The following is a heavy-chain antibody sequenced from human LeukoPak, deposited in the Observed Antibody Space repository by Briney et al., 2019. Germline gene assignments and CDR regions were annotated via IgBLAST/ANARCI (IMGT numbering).Heavy chain of an antibody. Sequence: SETLSLTCTVSGGSISSSSYYCGWIRQPPGKGLEWIGSIYYSGSTYYNPSLKSRVTISVDTSKNQFSLKLSSVTAADTAVYYCARPRAGFGELSYYYYMDVWGKGTTVTVSS. J-gene: IGHJ6*03. CDR3: ARPRAGFGELSYYYYMDV. D-gene: IGHD3-10*01. CDR2: IYYSGST. V-gene: IGHV4-39*01. CDR1: GGSISSSSYY.